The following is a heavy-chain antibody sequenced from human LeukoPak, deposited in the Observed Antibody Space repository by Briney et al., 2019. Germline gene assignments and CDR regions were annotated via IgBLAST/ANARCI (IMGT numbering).Heavy chain of an antibody. CDR2: ISGSGGST. Sequence: AGSLRFSYAASGFTFSSYAMSWVRQARGKRLEWVSAISGSGGSTYYADSVKGRITISRDNSKHALYLQMHSLRAEDTAVYYCAKDESYYYGSGSYGTFDSWGGGTMVTVSS. D-gene: IGHD3-10*01. CDR3: AKDESYYYGSGSYGTFDS. J-gene: IGHJ3*02. V-gene: IGHV3-23*01. CDR1: GFTFSSYA.